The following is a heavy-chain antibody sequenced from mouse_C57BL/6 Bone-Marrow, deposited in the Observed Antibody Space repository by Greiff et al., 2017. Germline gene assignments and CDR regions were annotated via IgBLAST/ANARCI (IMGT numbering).Heavy chain of an antibody. CDR1: GYSFTDYN. CDR3: ARGYDYDYAMDY. D-gene: IGHD2-4*01. CDR2: INPNYGTT. Sequence: EVQLQQSGPELVKPGASVQISCKASGYSFTDYNMNWVKQSNGKSLEWIGVINPNYGTTSYNQKFTGKATLTVDQASSTAYMQLNIQTSEDSAFYYCARGYDYDYAMDYWGQGTAGTVSS. V-gene: IGHV1-39*01. J-gene: IGHJ4*01.